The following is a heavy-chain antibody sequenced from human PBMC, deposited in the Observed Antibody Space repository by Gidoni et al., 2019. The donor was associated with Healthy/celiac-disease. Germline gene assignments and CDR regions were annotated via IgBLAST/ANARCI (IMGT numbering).Heavy chain of an antibody. CDR1: GCTFTGYY. J-gene: IGHJ4*02. CDR2: INPNSGGT. CDR3: ARAHGPYGGYGPY. Sequence: QVQLVQSGAEVKHAGASVKASCKASGCTFTGYYMHWVRQAPGQGLEWMGWINPNSGGTNYTQKFQGRVTITRDTSSSTAYMELSRLRSDDTAVYYCARAHGPYGGYGPYWGQGTLVTVSS. D-gene: IGHD5-12*01. V-gene: IGHV1-2*02.